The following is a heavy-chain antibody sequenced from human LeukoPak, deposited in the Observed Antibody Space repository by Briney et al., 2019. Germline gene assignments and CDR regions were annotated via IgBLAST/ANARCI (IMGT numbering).Heavy chain of an antibody. CDR2: IYFTGFT. CDR3: ARDLRYCSSTSCYGVWFDP. V-gene: IGHV4-59*01. Sequence: SETLSLTCTVTDGSISDSYWSWIRQSPGKGLEWIGYIYFTGFTHYNPSLKSRVTMSVALSKNQFSLNLSSVTAAGTAVYYCARDLRYCSSTSCYGVWFDPWGQGTLVTVSS. CDR1: DGSISDSY. D-gene: IGHD2-2*01. J-gene: IGHJ5*02.